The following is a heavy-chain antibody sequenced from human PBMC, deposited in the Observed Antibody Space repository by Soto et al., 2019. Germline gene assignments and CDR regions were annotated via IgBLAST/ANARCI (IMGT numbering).Heavy chain of an antibody. Sequence: HPGGSLRLSCAASEFTFSNYWMYWVLQAPGKGLVWVSSINSDGSSTSYADSVKGRFTFSRDNAKNTLYLQMNSLRAEDTAVYYCARSPSSGWYYFDYWGLGTLVTVPQ. CDR2: INSDGSST. D-gene: IGHD6-19*01. CDR3: ARSPSSGWYYFDY. V-gene: IGHV3-74*01. CDR1: EFTFSNYW. J-gene: IGHJ4*02.